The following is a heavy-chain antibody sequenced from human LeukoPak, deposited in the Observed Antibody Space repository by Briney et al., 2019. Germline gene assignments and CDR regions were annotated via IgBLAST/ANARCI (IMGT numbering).Heavy chain of an antibody. CDR2: IVVGSGNT. D-gene: IGHD3-22*01. CDR1: GFTFTNSG. Sequence: SVKVSCKASGFTFTNSGMQWVRQARGQRLEWIGWIVVGSGNTNYAQKFQERVTITRDMSTSTAYMELSSLRSEDTAVYYCAADQSGVVVTAFDIWGQGTMVTVSS. CDR3: AADQSGVVVTAFDI. J-gene: IGHJ3*02. V-gene: IGHV1-58*02.